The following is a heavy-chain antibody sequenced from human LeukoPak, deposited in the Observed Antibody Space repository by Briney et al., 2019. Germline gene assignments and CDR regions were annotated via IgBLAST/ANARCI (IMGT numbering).Heavy chain of an antibody. Sequence: GGSLRLSCAASGFTFSSYAMSWVRQAPGKGLEWVSAISGSGGSTYYADSVKGRFTISRDNSKNTRYLQMNSLRAEDTAVYYCAKDIGDGYNVGWGQGTLVTVSS. V-gene: IGHV3-23*01. D-gene: IGHD5-24*01. J-gene: IGHJ4*02. CDR1: GFTFSSYA. CDR2: ISGSGGST. CDR3: AKDIGDGYNVG.